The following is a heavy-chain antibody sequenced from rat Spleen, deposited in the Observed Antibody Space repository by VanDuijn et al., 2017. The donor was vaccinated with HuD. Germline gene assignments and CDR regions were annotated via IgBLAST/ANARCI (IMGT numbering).Heavy chain of an antibody. V-gene: IGHV5-46*01. Sequence: EVQVVESGGGLVRPGRSLKLSCAASGFTFSSFPLAWVRQAPKKGLEWVASISSGGGSTHFRDSVKGRFTISRDNAISTLYLQMDSLGSEDTATYYCTTGAPTEGIVSPHLLAYWGQGTLVTVSS. CDR2: ISSGGGST. CDR1: GFTFSSFP. J-gene: IGHJ3*01. D-gene: IGHD1-11*01. CDR3: TTGAPTEGIVSPHLLAY.